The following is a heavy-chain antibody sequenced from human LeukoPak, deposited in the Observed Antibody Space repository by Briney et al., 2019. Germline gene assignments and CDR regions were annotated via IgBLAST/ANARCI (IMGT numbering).Heavy chain of an antibody. CDR1: GFIFTEYG. Sequence: PGGSLTLSCAASGFIFTEYGMYWVRQAPGKGLEWVAFVRKDATEKKYADSVEGRFTISRDGSENTVYLKMNNLRVDDTAVYYCAKRSGPNSGPFDSWGQGTPVIVSS. CDR3: AKRSGPNSGPFDS. J-gene: IGHJ4*02. CDR2: VRKDATEK. V-gene: IGHV3-30*02. D-gene: IGHD1-1*01.